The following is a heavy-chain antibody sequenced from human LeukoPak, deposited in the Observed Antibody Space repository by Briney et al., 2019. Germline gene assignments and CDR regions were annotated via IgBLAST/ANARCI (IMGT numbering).Heavy chain of an antibody. CDR1: GGSISSYY. D-gene: IGHD2-2*01. CDR2: IYYSGST. CDR3: AGLVVTEQYCSSTSCYVGWFDP. V-gene: IGHV4-59*08. Sequence: SETLSLTCTVSGGSISSYYWSWIRQPPGKGLEWIGYIYYSGSTNYNPSLKSRVTTSVDTSKNQFSLKLSSVTAADTAVYYCAGLVVTEQYCSSTSCYVGWFDPWGQGTLVTVSS. J-gene: IGHJ5*02.